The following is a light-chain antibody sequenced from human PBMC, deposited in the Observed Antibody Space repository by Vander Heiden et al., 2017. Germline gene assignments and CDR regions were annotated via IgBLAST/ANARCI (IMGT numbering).Light chain of an antibody. CDR2: SNY. J-gene: IGLJ2*01. CDR1: SSNVGGNA. CDR3: ATWDDSLNGVV. V-gene: IGLV1-44*01. Sequence: QSVLTQPPSASGTPGQRVTIPCSGSSSNVGGNAVTWYQQLPGTAPKLLIYSNYQRPSGVPDRLSGSKSGTSASLAISGLQSEDEADYYCATWDDSLNGVVFGGGTKLTVL.